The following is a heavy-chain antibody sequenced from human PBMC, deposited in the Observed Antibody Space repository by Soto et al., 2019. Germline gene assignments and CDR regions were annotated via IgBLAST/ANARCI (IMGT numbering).Heavy chain of an antibody. V-gene: IGHV1-69*06. J-gene: IGHJ4*02. Sequence: QVQLVQSGAEVKKPGSSVKVSCKASGGTFSSYSISWVRQAPGQGLEWMGGIIPIFGTSKYPQKFHGRVTITADKSTTTTYMELKSLRSEDTAVYFCARVRRLRWAGTFDYWGQGTVLTISS. CDR2: IIPIFGTS. CDR1: GGTFSSYS. D-gene: IGHD3-10*01. CDR3: ARVRRLRWAGTFDY.